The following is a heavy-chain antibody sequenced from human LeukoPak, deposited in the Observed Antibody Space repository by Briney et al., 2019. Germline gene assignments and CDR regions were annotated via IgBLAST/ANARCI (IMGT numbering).Heavy chain of an antibody. J-gene: IGHJ3*02. CDR3: ARAGVVPAAINRAFDI. V-gene: IGHV4-30-4*08. Sequence: LRLSCAASGFTFSDHYMDWVRQPPGKGLEWIGYIYYNGDTYYNASLKSRVSISVDTSKNQFSLKLSSVTAADTAVYYCARAGVVPAAINRAFDIWGQGSVVTVSS. D-gene: IGHD2-2*02. CDR2: IYYNGDT. CDR1: GFTFSDHY.